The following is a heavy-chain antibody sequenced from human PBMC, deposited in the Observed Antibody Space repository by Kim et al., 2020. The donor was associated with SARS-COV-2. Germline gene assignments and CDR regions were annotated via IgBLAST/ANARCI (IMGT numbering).Heavy chain of an antibody. CDR1: GGSFSGYY. D-gene: IGHD6-13*01. J-gene: IGHJ4*02. V-gene: IGHV4-34*01. CDR3: ARGAAAAGPFDGFDY. Sequence: SETLSLTCAVYGGSFSGYYWSWIRQPPGKGLEWIGEINHSGSTNYNPSLKSRVTISVDTSKNQFSLKLSSVTAADTAVYYCARGAAAAGPFDGFDYWGQGTLVTVSS. CDR2: INHSGST.